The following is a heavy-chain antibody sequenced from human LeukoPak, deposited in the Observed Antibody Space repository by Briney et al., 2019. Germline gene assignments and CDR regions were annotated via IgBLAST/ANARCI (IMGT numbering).Heavy chain of an antibody. D-gene: IGHD5-12*01. V-gene: IGHV4-38-2*01. J-gene: IGHJ4*02. CDR3: AANSGYDQTDY. CDR1: GYSLSSGCY. CDR2: IYHSGST. Sequence: SETLSLTCAVSGYSLSSGCYWGWIRQPPGKGLGWIGSIYHSGSTYYNPSLKSRVTISVDTSKNQFSLKLSSVTAADTAVYYCAANSGYDQTDYWGQGTLVTVSS.